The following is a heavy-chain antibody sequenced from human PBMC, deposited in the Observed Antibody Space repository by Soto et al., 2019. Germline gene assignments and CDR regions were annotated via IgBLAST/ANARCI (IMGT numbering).Heavy chain of an antibody. CDR1: GFTFSTYA. J-gene: IGHJ4*02. Sequence: CGSLRLSCAASGFTFSTYAMSGVRQAPGKGLEGVSDISVSDGSTYYTDSVKGRLTISRDNSKSTQYLQMNSLRAEDTAVYYCAVRPTRSFCDSWGQGKMVTVSA. V-gene: IGHV3-23*01. D-gene: IGHD1-26*01. CDR3: AVRPTRSFCDS. CDR2: ISVSDGST.